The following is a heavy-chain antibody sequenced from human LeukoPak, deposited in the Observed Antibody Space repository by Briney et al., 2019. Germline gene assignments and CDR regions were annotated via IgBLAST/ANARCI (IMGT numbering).Heavy chain of an antibody. D-gene: IGHD6-13*01. CDR1: GVTFSNYW. CDR3: AREADSGYSSSH. V-gene: IGHV3-7*01. J-gene: IGHJ4*02. CDR2: INQDGSKT. Sequence: GSLRLSCVASGVTFSNYWMTWARQAPGKGLEWVANINQDGSKTSYGDFVRGRFTISRDNAKNSVYLQMNSLRAEDTAFYYCAREADSGYSSSHWGQGTLVTVSS.